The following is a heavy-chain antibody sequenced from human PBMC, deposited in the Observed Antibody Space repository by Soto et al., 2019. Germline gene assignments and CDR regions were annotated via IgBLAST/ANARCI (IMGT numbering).Heavy chain of an antibody. CDR2: MNPSGSSA. Sequence: ASVKVSCKTSGYNFLSYYVHWMRQAPGQGLEWMGVMNPSGSSASYAQKFQGRVTVTSDPSTTTVYMEFSGLTSEDTAVYYCTRSHCSGGTCHRKYNFYDYGMDVWGQGTTVSVSS. J-gene: IGHJ6*01. CDR1: GYNFLSYY. D-gene: IGHD2-15*01. CDR3: TRSHCSGGTCHRKYNFYDYGMDV. V-gene: IGHV1-46*01.